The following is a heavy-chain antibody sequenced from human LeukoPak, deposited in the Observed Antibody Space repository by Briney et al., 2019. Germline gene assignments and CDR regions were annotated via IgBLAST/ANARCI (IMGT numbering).Heavy chain of an antibody. CDR2: IIPIFGTA. CDR3: AILNSSGWYLDY. Sequence: VASVKVSCKASGGTFSSYAISWVRQAPGQWLEWMGGIIPIFGTANYAQKFQGRVTITADESTSTAYMELSSLRSEDTAVYYCAILNSSGWYLDYWGQGTLVTVSS. CDR1: GGTFSSYA. J-gene: IGHJ4*02. V-gene: IGHV1-69*13. D-gene: IGHD6-19*01.